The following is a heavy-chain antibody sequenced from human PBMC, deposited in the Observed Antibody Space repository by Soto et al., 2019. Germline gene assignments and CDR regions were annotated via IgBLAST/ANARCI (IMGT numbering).Heavy chain of an antibody. CDR1: GFSLSNARMG. J-gene: IGHJ2*01. CDR2: IFSNDEK. D-gene: IGHD6-6*01. V-gene: IGHV2-26*01. Sequence: QVTLKESGPVLVNPTETLTLTCTVSGFSLSNARMGVSWIRQPPGKALEWLAHIFSNDEKSYSTSLKSRLTISKDTSKSQVVLTMTNMDPVDTATYYCARIKRDSSSSTYKKVGYWYFDLWGRGTLVTVSS. CDR3: ARIKRDSSSSTYKKVGYWYFDL.